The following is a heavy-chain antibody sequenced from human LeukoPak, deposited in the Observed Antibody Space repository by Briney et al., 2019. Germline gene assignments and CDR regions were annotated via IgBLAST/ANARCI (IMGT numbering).Heavy chain of an antibody. CDR2: IIPIFGTA. V-gene: IGHV1-69*13. CDR3: ARGGYSSSLGWFDP. J-gene: IGHJ5*02. Sequence: GASVKVSCKASGGTFRSYAISWVRQAPGQGLEWMGGIIPIFGTANYAQKCQGRVTITADESTSTAYMELSSLRSEDTAVYYCARGGYSSSLGWFDPWGQGTLVTVSS. CDR1: GGTFRSYA. D-gene: IGHD6-13*01.